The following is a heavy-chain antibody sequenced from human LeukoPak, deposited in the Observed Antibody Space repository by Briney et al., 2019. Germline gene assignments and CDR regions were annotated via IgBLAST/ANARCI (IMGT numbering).Heavy chain of an antibody. CDR3: LKYIEGWG. CDR1: GFTFSDYC. J-gene: IGHJ4*02. V-gene: IGHV3-7*01. D-gene: IGHD2-15*01. CDR2: IKKDGSDT. Sequence: AGSLRLSCAASGFTFSDYCTNWVRQAPGKGLEWGANIKKDGSDTYYVDSVKGRFTISRDNAKNSLYLQMISLRADDTSVYYCLKYIEGWGWGQGALVTVSS.